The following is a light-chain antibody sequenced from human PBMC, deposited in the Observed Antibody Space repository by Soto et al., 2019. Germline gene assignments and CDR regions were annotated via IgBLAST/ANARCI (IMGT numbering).Light chain of an antibody. CDR1: SSDVGGYDY. J-gene: IGLJ2*01. CDR3: SSYTNSGTVL. Sequence: QSVLTQPASVSGSPGQSITISCTGTSSDVGGYDYVSWYQQYAGKAPKLTIYNVRNRPSAVSNRFSGSKSGNTASLTISGLQPEDEADYFCSSYTNSGTVLFGGGTKLTVL. V-gene: IGLV2-14*01. CDR2: NVR.